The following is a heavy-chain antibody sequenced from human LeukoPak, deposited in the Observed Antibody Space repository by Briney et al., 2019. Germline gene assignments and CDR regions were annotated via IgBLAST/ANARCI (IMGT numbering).Heavy chain of an antibody. CDR2: INPSGDST. CDR1: GDTFTSYY. V-gene: IGHV1-46*01. D-gene: IGHD3-3*01. Sequence: ASVKVSCKASGDTFTSYYMHWVRQAPGQGLEWMGIINPSGDSTSSAQTFQGRVTMTRDMSTSTVYMALSSLRTEDTALYYCAKTSLSDASGHYYYMDVWGKGTTVTVSS. CDR3: AKTSLSDASGHYYYMDV. J-gene: IGHJ6*03.